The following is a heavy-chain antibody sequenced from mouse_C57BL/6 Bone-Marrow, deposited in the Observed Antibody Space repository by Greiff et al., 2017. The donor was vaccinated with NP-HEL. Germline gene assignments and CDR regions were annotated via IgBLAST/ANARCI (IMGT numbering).Heavy chain of an antibody. V-gene: IGHV5-4*01. Sequence: DVKLVESGGGLVKPGGSLKLSCAASGFTFSSYAMSWVRQTPEKRLEWVATISDGGSYTYYPDNVKGRFTISRDNAKNNLYLQMSHLKSEDTAMYYCARDYGSRGFACWGQGTLVTVSA. CDR2: ISDGGSYT. CDR1: GFTFSSYA. D-gene: IGHD1-1*01. CDR3: ARDYGSRGFAC. J-gene: IGHJ3*01.